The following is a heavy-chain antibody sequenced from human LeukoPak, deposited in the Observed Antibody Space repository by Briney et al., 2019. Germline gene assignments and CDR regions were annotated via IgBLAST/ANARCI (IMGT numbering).Heavy chain of an antibody. Sequence: ASVKVSGKASGYTFTSYGISGVGQAPGQGLEWMGWISAYNGNTNYAQKLQGRVTMTTDTSTSTAYMELRSLRSDDTAVYYCARDYDILTGYYIPDYWGQGTLVTVSS. CDR1: GYTFTSYG. CDR2: ISAYNGNT. D-gene: IGHD3-9*01. J-gene: IGHJ4*02. CDR3: ARDYDILTGYYIPDY. V-gene: IGHV1-18*04.